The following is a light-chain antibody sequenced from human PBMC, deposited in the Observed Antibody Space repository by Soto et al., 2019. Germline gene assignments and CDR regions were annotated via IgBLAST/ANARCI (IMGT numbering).Light chain of an antibody. J-gene: IGKJ1*01. V-gene: IGKV3-20*01. CDR2: GAS. Sequence: EIVMTQSPATLSVSPVERSTLSCRASQSVSSNLAWYQQKPGQAPRLLIYGASSRATGIPDRFSGSGSGTDFTLTISRLEPEDFAVYYCQKYGSSPRKFGQGTKVDIK. CDR1: QSVSSN. CDR3: QKYGSSPRK.